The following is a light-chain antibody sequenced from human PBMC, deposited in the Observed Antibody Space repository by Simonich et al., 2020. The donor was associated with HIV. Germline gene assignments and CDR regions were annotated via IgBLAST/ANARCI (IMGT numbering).Light chain of an antibody. V-gene: IGLV2-14*03. CDR2: VVS. J-gene: IGLJ3*02. CDR1: RSDVGGYNY. Sequence: QSALTQPAPVSGSPGQSITISCTGTRSDVGGYNYVSWYQQHPGKAPKLMIYVVSNRPSGVSNRFSGSKSGNTASLTISGLQAEDEADYYCSSYTSSSTWVFGGGTKLTVL. CDR3: SSYTSSSTWV.